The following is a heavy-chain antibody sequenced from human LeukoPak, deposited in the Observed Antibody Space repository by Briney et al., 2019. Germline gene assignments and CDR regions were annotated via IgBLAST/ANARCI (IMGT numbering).Heavy chain of an antibody. Sequence: SETLSLTCTVSSGSISSDYWSWIRQPPGKGLEWIGYIYYSGSTNSNPSLKSRVTISVDTSKNQFSLKLSSVTAADTAVYYCARVPDYYDSSGYYFTRPYYFDYWGQGTLVTVSS. V-gene: IGHV4-59*01. CDR3: ARVPDYYDSSGYYFTRPYYFDY. J-gene: IGHJ4*02. CDR2: IYYSGST. CDR1: SGSISSDY. D-gene: IGHD3-22*01.